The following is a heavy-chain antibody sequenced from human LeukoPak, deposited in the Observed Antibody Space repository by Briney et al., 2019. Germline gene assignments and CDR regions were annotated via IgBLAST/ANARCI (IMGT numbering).Heavy chain of an antibody. D-gene: IGHD3/OR15-3a*01. J-gene: IGHJ4*02. CDR3: AKVQRSDFNMNFDS. V-gene: IGHV3-23*01. Sequence: GGSLRLSCAASGFTSSSYVMNWLRPAPGEGVEWGSTICGSDDRTIYADSVKGRFTISRDNSKNTVYLQMNSQRAGDTAVYDCAKVQRSDFNMNFDSWGQGTLVTVSS. CDR1: GFTSSSYV. CDR2: ICGSDDRT.